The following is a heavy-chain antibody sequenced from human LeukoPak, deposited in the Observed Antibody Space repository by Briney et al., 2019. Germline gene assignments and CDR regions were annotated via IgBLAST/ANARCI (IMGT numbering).Heavy chain of an antibody. CDR2: IYTSGST. D-gene: IGHD5-18*01. CDR3: ARGDFYNYGYYFDY. CDR1: GGSISSYY. Sequence: PSETLSLTCTVSGGSISSYYWRWIRQPAGKGLEWIGRIYTSGSTNYNPSLKSRVTMSVDTSKNQFSLKLSSVTAADTAVYYCARGDFYNYGYYFDYWGQGTLVTVSS. V-gene: IGHV4-4*07. J-gene: IGHJ4*02.